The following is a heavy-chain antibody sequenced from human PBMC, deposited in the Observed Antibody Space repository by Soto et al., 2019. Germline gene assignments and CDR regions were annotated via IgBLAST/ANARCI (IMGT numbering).Heavy chain of an antibody. CDR3: ARMGLLHGMDV. Sequence: QVQVVESGGGVVQPGRSLRLSCAASGFTFSSYAMHWVHQAPGKGLEWVALISYDGSNKYYADSVKGRFAISRDNSKNTLYLQMNSLRAEDTAVYYCARMGLLHGMDVWGQGTTVTVSS. CDR1: GFTFSSYA. CDR2: ISYDGSNK. D-gene: IGHD2-15*01. J-gene: IGHJ6*02. V-gene: IGHV3-30*09.